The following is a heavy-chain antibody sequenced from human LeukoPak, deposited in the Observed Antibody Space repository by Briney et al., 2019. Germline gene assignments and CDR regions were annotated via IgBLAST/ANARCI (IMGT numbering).Heavy chain of an antibody. D-gene: IGHD6-6*01. J-gene: IGHJ4*02. CDR2: ISWNSGSI. CDR1: GFTFDDYA. Sequence: PGRSLRLSCAASGFTFDDYAMHWVRQAPGKGLEWVSGISWNSGSIGYADSVKGRFTISRDNAKNSLYLQMNSLRAEDTAVYYCARDGLAARFLVDYWGQGTLVTVSS. V-gene: IGHV3-9*01. CDR3: ARDGLAARFLVDY.